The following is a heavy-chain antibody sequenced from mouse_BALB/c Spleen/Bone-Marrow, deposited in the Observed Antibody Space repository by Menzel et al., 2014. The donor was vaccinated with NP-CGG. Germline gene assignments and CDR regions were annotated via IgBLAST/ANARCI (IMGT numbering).Heavy chain of an antibody. CDR1: GFTFSDYY. J-gene: IGHJ3*01. CDR3: ARPLYDGYYVAY. D-gene: IGHD2-3*01. Sequence: DVMLVESGGGLVQPGGSLKLSCATSGFTFSDYYMYWVRQTPEKRLEWVAYISNGGGSTYYPDTVKGRSTISRDNAKNTLYLQMSRLKSEDTAMYYCARPLYDGYYVAYWGQGTLVTVSA. V-gene: IGHV5-12*02. CDR2: ISNGGGST.